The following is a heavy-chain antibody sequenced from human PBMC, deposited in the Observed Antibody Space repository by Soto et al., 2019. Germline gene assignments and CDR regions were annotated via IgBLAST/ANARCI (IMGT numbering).Heavy chain of an antibody. CDR1: GGSLSSYY. D-gene: IGHD3-10*01. V-gene: IGHV4-59*03. J-gene: IGHJ6*02. Sequence: QVQLQESGPGLVKPSETLSLSCTVSGGSLSSYYWSWLRQSPGKRMEWIGYVHHSWGSSYNPSLQSRVDISLDTSKSQFPLKVTSVTATDTAVYYCARQGFGPLHGLVDVWGQGTTVTVSS. CDR3: ARQGFGPLHGLVDV. CDR2: VHHSWGS.